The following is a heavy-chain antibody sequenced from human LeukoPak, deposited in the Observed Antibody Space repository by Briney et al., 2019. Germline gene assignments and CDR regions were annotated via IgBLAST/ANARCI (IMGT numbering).Heavy chain of an antibody. J-gene: IGHJ5*02. CDR1: GGSISPYY. CDR2: LYVSEST. Sequence: SETLSLTCTVSGGSISPYYWNWIRQPAGKGLEWIGRLYVSESTDYNPSLKSRVSISGDTSKNQFSLKLSSVTVADTAVYYCARGSSGWSNSWFDPWGQGTLVTVSS. D-gene: IGHD6-19*01. V-gene: IGHV4-4*07. CDR3: ARGSSGWSNSWFDP.